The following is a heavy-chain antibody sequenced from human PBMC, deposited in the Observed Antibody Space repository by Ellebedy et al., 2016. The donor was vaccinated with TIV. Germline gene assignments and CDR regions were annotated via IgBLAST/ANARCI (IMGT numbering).Heavy chain of an antibody. V-gene: IGHV1-18*01. CDR2: ISAYNGNT. Sequence: ASVKVSXXASGYTFTSYGISWVRQAPGQGLEWMGWISAYNGNTNYAQKLQGRVTMTTDTSTSTAYMELRSLRSDDTAVYYCARGGDYCSGGSCYTYYYYYMDVWGKGTTVTVSS. CDR1: GYTFTSYG. CDR3: ARGGDYCSGGSCYTYYYYYMDV. D-gene: IGHD2-15*01. J-gene: IGHJ6*03.